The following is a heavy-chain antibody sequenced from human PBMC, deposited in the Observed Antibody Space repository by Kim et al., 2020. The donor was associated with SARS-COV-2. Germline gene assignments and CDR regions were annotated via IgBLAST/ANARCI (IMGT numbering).Heavy chain of an antibody. Sequence: YAASVKGRFTISRDDSKSIAYLQMNSLKTEDTAVYYCAGGRGIAVAGPSYWGQGTLVTVSS. D-gene: IGHD6-19*01. CDR3: AGGRGIAVAGPSY. J-gene: IGHJ4*02. V-gene: IGHV3-49*02.